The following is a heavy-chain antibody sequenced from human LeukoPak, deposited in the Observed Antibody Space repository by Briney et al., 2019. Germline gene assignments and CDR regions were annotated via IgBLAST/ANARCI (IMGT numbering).Heavy chain of an antibody. CDR3: TTSLWYFYRFDS. D-gene: IGHD6-13*01. Sequence: ASVKLSCKTSVDTFTKYYMNWVRQAPGQGLEWMGIINPTGGSATYAKGLEGRIAVTSDTPTNTVYMELIGLKSEDTAMYYCTTSLWYFYRFDSWGQGTLVTVSS. CDR1: VDTFTKYY. J-gene: IGHJ4*02. CDR2: INPTGGSA. V-gene: IGHV1-46*04.